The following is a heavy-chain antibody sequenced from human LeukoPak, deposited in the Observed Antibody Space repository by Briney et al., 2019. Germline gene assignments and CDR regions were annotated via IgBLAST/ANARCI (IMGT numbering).Heavy chain of an antibody. V-gene: IGHV3-74*01. CDR2: INSDGGRT. D-gene: IGHD5-24*01. J-gene: IGHJ4*01. CDR1: GFTFDDYA. CDR3: ARGRNGFFDY. Sequence: GGSLRLSCAASGFTFDDYAMHWVRQAPGKGLVWLSQINSDGGRTRYADSVKGRLTISRDNAKNTVYLQMNSLRAEDTAMYYCARGRNGFFDYWGHGTLVTVSS.